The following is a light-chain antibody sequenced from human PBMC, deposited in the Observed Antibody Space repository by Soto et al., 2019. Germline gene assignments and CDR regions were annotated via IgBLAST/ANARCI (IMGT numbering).Light chain of an antibody. CDR2: QDI. CDR3: QAWDINTMV. V-gene: IGLV3-1*01. CDR1: KLGDKY. Sequence: SYERTQPPSVSVSPGQTASITCSGDKLGDKYASWYQQKPGQSPVLVIYQDIRRPSGIPERFSGSSSGNTATLTISGTQAMDEADYYCQAWDINTMVFGGGTKLTVL. J-gene: IGLJ2*01.